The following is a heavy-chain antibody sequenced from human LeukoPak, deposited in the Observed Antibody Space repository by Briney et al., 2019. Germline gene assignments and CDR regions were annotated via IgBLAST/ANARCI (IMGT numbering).Heavy chain of an antibody. CDR2: IFYSGST. J-gene: IGHJ4*02. Sequence: SETLSLTCSVSGGAINTHYWSWIRQPPGKGLEWIGYIFYSGSTKYNPSLKSRVTISVDTSKNQFSLKLSSVTAAETVVYYCASGGLYCSGGSCVDYWGQGTLVTVSS. CDR1: GGAINTHY. CDR3: ASGGLYCSGGSCVDY. D-gene: IGHD2-15*01. V-gene: IGHV4-59*11.